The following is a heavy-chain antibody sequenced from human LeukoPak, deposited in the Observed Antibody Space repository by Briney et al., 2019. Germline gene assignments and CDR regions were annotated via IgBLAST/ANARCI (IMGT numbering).Heavy chain of an antibody. CDR2: ITGGGSGI. CDR1: AFTFSNYA. CDR3: AKWGDYDVLTGYYVSDY. Sequence: PGASLRLSCAASAFTFSNYAMGWVRQAPGKGLEWVSAITGGGSGIYYADSMKSRFTISRDNSKNTLYLQINSLRAEDTAVYYCAKWGDYDVLTGYYVSDYWGQGTLVTVSS. D-gene: IGHD3-9*01. V-gene: IGHV3-23*01. J-gene: IGHJ4*02.